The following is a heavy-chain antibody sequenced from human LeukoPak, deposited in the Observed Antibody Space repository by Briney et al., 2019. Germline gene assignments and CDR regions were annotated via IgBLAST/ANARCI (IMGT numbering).Heavy chain of an antibody. CDR2: HNPNSGGT. CDR1: GHNFTGYY. V-gene: IGHV1-2*02. CDR3: ARRGSHCSGSSCYGTFDY. D-gene: IGHD2-15*01. J-gene: IGHJ4*02. Sequence: GSSVKASCKASGHNFTGYYMHWLRHAPGQGLECVGWHNPNSGGTNYALNFPGRLTMTRDTSISTAYMELSSLRSDDTAVYYCARRGSHCSGSSCYGTFDYWGQGTLVTVSS.